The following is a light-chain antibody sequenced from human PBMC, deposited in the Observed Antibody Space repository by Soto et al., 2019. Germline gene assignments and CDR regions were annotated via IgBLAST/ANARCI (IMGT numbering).Light chain of an antibody. V-gene: IGKV3-11*01. CDR2: DAS. CDR1: QSVHSD. Sequence: EIVLTQYPATLYLSPGERATLSCRASQSVHSDLAWFQQKPGQAPRLLIYDASNRATGIPARFSGSWSGTDFTLTISSLEPEDFAVYYCQQRYGWPPLTFGQGSRLEIK. J-gene: IGKJ5*01. CDR3: QQRYGWPPLT.